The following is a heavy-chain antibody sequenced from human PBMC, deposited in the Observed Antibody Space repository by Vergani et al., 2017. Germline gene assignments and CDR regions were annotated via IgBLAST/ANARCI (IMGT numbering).Heavy chain of an antibody. CDR3: ARGQRGTIFGVVIIMADY. V-gene: IGHV1-2*04. J-gene: IGHJ4*02. D-gene: IGHD3-3*01. CDR1: GYTFTGYY. CDR2: INPNSGGT. Sequence: QVQLVQSGAEVKKPGASVKVSCKASGYTFTGYYMHWVRQAPGQGLEWMGWINPNSGGTNYAQKFQGWVTMTRDTSIRPAYMELSRLRSDDTAVYYCARGQRGTIFGVVIIMADYWGQGTLVTVSS.